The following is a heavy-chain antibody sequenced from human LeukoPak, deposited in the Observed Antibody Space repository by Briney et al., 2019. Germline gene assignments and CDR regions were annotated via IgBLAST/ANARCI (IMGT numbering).Heavy chain of an antibody. D-gene: IGHD1-26*01. J-gene: IGHJ3*02. CDR2: IYYSGST. CDR1: GGSISSSSYY. Sequence: PSETLSLTCTVSGGSISSSSYYWGWIRQPPGKGLEWIGSIYYSGSTYYNPSLKSRVTISVDTSKNQFSLKLSSVTAADTAVYYCARKDSGAFDIWGQGTMVTVSS. CDR3: ARKDSGAFDI. V-gene: IGHV4-39*07.